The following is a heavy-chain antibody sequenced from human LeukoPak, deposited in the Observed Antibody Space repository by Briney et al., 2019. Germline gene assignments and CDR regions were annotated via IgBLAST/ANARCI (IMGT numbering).Heavy chain of an antibody. Sequence: GGSLRLSCAASGFTFSSYSMNWVRQAPGKGLEWVSSISSSSSYIYYADSVKGRFTISRDNAKNSLYLQMNSLRAEDTAVYYCARDQGSLVAGLDYWGQGTLVTVSS. D-gene: IGHD6-19*01. V-gene: IGHV3-21*01. CDR1: GFTFSSYS. CDR2: ISSSSSYI. J-gene: IGHJ4*02. CDR3: ARDQGSLVAGLDY.